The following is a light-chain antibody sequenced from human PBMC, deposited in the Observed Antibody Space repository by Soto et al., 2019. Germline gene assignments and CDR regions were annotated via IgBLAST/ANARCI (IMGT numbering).Light chain of an antibody. J-gene: IGKJ1*01. CDR3: QQYNTWLWT. Sequence: EVVMTQSPATLSVSPGERAILSCRASQSVNANLAWYQQKPGQAPRLLIHGASNRATGNPARFSGSGFGTEFILTISSLQSEVFAVYYCQQYNTWLWTFGQGTKVEI. CDR1: QSVNAN. V-gene: IGKV3-15*01. CDR2: GAS.